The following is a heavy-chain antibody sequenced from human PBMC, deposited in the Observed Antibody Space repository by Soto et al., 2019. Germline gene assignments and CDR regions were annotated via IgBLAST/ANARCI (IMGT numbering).Heavy chain of an antibody. J-gene: IGHJ5*02. CDR1: GLTFSNYW. CDR3: AREGRSSGWTPGGS. D-gene: IGHD6-19*01. V-gene: IGHV3-7*01. CDR2: IKQDGSEK. Sequence: EVQLVESGGGLVQPGGSLRLSCAASGLTFSNYWMSWVRQAPGKGLEWVANIKQDGSEKYYVDSVKGRFTVSRDNAQNSLFLQMNGLRAEDTAVYFCAREGRSSGWTPGGSWGQGTLVTVSS.